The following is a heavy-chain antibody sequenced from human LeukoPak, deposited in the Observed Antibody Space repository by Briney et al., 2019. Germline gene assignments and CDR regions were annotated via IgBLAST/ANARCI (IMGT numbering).Heavy chain of an antibody. D-gene: IGHD3-10*01. J-gene: IGHJ4*02. CDR3: VSRYGSGSYYLDY. CDR2: IKSKTDGGTT. V-gene: IGHV3-15*01. CDR1: RFTFSNAR. Sequence: GGSLRLSCAASRFTFSNARMSWVRQAPGKGLEWVGRIKSKTDGGTTDYAAPVKGRFTISRDDSKNTLYLQMNSLKTEDTAVYYCVSRYGSGSYYLDYWGQGTLVTVSS.